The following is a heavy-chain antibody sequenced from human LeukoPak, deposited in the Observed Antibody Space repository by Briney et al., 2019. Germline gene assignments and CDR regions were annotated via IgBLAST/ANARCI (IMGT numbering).Heavy chain of an antibody. CDR2: ISSSSSTI. V-gene: IGHV3-48*04. CDR1: GFTFSSYS. Sequence: GGSLRLSCAASGFTFSSYSMNWVRQAPGKGLEWVSYISSSSSTIYYADSVKGRFTISRDNAKNSLYLQMNSLRAEDTAVYYCARPPRSGWYYFDYWGQGTLVTASS. CDR3: ARPPRSGWYYFDY. D-gene: IGHD6-19*01. J-gene: IGHJ4*02.